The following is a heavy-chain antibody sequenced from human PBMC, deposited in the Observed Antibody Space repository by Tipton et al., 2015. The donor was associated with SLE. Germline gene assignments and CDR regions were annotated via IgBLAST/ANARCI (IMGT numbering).Heavy chain of an antibody. V-gene: IGHV3-49*04. CDR1: GFTFGDYA. Sequence: RSLRLSCTASGFTFGDYAMTWVRQAPGKGLEWVGFIRSKGYGETTEYAASVKGRFTFSRDDSKSIAYLQMNSLNTEDTAVYYCTRDPSMLRGYSYYYMDVWGKGTTVTVSS. CDR2: IRSKGYGETT. J-gene: IGHJ6*03. CDR3: TRDPSMLRGYSYYYMDV. D-gene: IGHD3-10*01.